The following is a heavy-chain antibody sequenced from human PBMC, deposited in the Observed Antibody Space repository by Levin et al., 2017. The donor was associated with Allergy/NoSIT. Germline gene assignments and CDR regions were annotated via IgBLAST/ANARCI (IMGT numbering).Heavy chain of an antibody. CDR2: IYYSGST. V-gene: IGHV4-39*07. D-gene: IGHD4-11*01. Sequence: KPSETLSLTCTVSGGSISSSSYYWGWIRQPPGKGLEWIGSIYYSGSTYYNPSLKSRVTISVDTSKNQFSLKLSSVTAADTAVYYCARVQLSTVTETNYYYYDGMDVWGQGTTVTVSS. J-gene: IGHJ6*02. CDR1: GGSISSSSYY. CDR3: ARVQLSTVTETNYYYYDGMDV.